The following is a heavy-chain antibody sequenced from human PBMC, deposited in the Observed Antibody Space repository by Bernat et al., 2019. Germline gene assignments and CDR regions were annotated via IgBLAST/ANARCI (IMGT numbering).Heavy chain of an antibody. CDR3: ARERQQLVLPSDYYYYGMDV. V-gene: IGHV3-30-3*01. CDR1: GFTFSSYA. J-gene: IGHJ6*02. CDR2: ISYDGSNK. Sequence: QVQLVESGGGVVQPGRSLRLSCAASGFTFSSYAMHWVRQAPGKGLEWVAVISYDGSNKYYADSVKGRFTISRDNSKNTLYLQMNSLRVEDTAVYYCARERQQLVLPSDYYYYGMDVWGQGTTVTVSS. D-gene: IGHD6-13*01.